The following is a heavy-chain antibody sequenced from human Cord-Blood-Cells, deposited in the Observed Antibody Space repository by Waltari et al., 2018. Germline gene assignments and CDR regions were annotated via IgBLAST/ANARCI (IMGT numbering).Heavy chain of an antibody. CDR1: GGSISSSNYY. CDR2: FYYSGST. CDR3: ARRPWGGYFDY. D-gene: IGHD3-16*01. Sequence: QLQLQESGPGLVKPSETLSLTCTVSGGSISSSNYYWGWIRQPPGKGLEWIGSFYYSGSTYYNPSLKSRVTISVDTSKNQFSLKLSSLTAADTAVYYCARRPWGGYFDYWGQGTLVTVSS. J-gene: IGHJ4*02. V-gene: IGHV4-39*07.